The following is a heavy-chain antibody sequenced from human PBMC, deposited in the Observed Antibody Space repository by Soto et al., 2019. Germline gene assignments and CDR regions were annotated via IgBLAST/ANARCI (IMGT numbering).Heavy chain of an antibody. CDR3: ARSSDFWSGYHIEVFGY. V-gene: IGHV3-21*01. CDR1: GFTFSSYS. Sequence: GGSLRLSCAASGFTFSSYSMNWVRQAPGKGLEWVSSISSSSSYIYYADSVKGRFTISRDNAKNSLYLQMNSLRAEDTAVYYCARSSDFWSGYHIEVFGYWGQGTLVTVSS. J-gene: IGHJ4*02. CDR2: ISSSSSYI. D-gene: IGHD3-3*01.